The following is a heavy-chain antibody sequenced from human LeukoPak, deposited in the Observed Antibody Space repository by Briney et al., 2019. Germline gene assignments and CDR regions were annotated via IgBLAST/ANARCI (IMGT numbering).Heavy chain of an antibody. CDR2: ISAYNGNT. CDR1: VYTFTSYG. CDR3: AREESVVPAMNYFDY. D-gene: IGHD2-2*01. J-gene: IGHJ4*02. V-gene: IGHV1-18*01. Sequence: ASVKVSCKASVYTFTSYGISWVRQAPGQGLEWMGWISAYNGNTNYAQKLQGRVTMTTDTSTSTAYMELRSLRSDDTAVYYCAREESVVPAMNYFDYWGQGTLVTVSS.